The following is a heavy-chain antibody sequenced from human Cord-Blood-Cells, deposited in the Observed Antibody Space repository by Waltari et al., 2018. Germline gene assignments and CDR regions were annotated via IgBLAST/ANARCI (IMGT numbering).Heavy chain of an antibody. CDR3: ARPPYCTNGVCYKYFQH. Sequence: QLQLQESGPGLVKPSETLSLTCTVSGGSISSSSYYWGWIRQPPGKGLEWIGSIYYSVSTYYNPSLKSRVTISVDTSKNQFSLKLSSVTAADTAVYYCARPPYCTNGVCYKYFQHWGQGTLVTVSS. CDR1: GGSISSSSYY. J-gene: IGHJ1*01. V-gene: IGHV4-39*01. D-gene: IGHD2-8*01. CDR2: IYYSVST.